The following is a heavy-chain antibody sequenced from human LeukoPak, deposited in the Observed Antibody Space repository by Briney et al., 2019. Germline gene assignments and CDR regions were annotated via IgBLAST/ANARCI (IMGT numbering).Heavy chain of an antibody. CDR1: GFTVGSNY. V-gene: IGHV3-66*01. CDR3: ARDEGCGGDCLFDY. D-gene: IGHD2-21*02. Sequence: GGSLRLSCAVSGFTVGSNYMSWVRQAPGKGLDWVSVIYSGGSTYYADSVKGRFTISRDNSKNTLYLQMNSLRAEDTAVYYCARDEGCGGDCLFDYWGQGTLVTVSS. CDR2: IYSGGST. J-gene: IGHJ4*02.